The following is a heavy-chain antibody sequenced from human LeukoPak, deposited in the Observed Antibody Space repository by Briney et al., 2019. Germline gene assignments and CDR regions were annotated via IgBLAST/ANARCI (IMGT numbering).Heavy chain of an antibody. Sequence: SETLSLTCTVSGGSVSSSGYSWNWIRQPPGKTLEWIGYTYYSGRTNYNPSLKSRVTISLDTSKNQFSLRLTSVTAADTAVYYCARRDIAVAGTLDYWGQGTLVTVSS. D-gene: IGHD6-19*01. V-gene: IGHV4-61*08. J-gene: IGHJ4*02. CDR2: TYYSGRT. CDR3: ARRDIAVAGTLDY. CDR1: GGSVSSSGYS.